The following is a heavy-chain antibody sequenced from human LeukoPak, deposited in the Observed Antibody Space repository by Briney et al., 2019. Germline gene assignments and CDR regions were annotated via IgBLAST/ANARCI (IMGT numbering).Heavy chain of an antibody. J-gene: IGHJ6*03. CDR1: GYTFTSYD. Sequence: ASVKVSCKASGYTFTSYDINWVRQATGQGLEWMGWMNPNSGNTGYAQKFQGRVTITRDTSISTAYMELSSLRSEDTAVYYCARRARDCSRTSCFNYYYYTDVWGKGTTVTVSS. CDR2: MNPNSGNT. V-gene: IGHV1-8*03. D-gene: IGHD2-2*01. CDR3: ARRARDCSRTSCFNYYYYTDV.